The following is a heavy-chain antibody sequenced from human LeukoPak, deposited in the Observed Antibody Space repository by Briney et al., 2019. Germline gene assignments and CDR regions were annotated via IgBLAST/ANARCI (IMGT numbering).Heavy chain of an antibody. V-gene: IGHV3-30*02. Sequence: GGSLRLSCAASGFTFGSYGMHWVRHAPGRGLEWVALIRYDGSNKYYADSVKGRFTISRDNSKNTLYLQMNSLRAEDTAVYYCTRNLGYCTGGGCYADYRGQGTLVTVSS. J-gene: IGHJ4*02. D-gene: IGHD2-15*01. CDR2: IRYDGSNK. CDR3: TRNLGYCTGGGCYADY. CDR1: GFTFGSYG.